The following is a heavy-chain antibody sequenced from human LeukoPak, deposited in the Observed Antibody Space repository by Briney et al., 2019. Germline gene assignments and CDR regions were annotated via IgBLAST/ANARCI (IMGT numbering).Heavy chain of an antibody. CDR3: ARAYRGLGP. CDR1: GGSFSGYY. V-gene: IGHV4-34*01. CDR2: INHSGST. J-gene: IGHJ5*02. D-gene: IGHD1-14*01. Sequence: SETLSLTCAVYGGSFSGYYWSWTRQPPGKGLEWIGEINHSGSTNYNPSLKSRVTISVDTSKNQFSLKLSSVTAADTAVYYCARAYRGLGPWGQGTLVTVSS.